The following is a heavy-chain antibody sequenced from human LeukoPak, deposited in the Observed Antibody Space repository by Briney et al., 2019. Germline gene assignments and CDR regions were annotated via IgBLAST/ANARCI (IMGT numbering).Heavy chain of an antibody. CDR2: ISAYNGNT. CDR3: ARVDYYGSGRPFDY. J-gene: IGHJ4*02. D-gene: IGHD3-10*01. Sequence: GASVKVSCKASGYTFSGHYMHWVRQAPGQGLEWMGWISAYNGNTNYAQKLQGRVTMTTDTSTSTAYMELRSLRSDDTAVYYCARVDYYGSGRPFDYWGQGTLVTVSS. V-gene: IGHV1-18*04. CDR1: GYTFSGHY.